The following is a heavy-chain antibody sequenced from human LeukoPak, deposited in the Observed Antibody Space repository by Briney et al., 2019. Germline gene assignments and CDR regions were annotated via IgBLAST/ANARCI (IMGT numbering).Heavy chain of an antibody. V-gene: IGHV1-69*13. Sequence: SVKVSCKASGYTFTSYGISWVRQAPGQGLEWMGGIIPIFGTANYAQKFQGRVTITADESTSTAYMELSSLRSEDTAVYYCARSRKADELSYFDYWGQGPLVTVSP. CDR1: GYTFTSYG. D-gene: IGHD1-14*01. CDR3: ARSRKADELSYFDY. J-gene: IGHJ4*02. CDR2: IIPIFGTA.